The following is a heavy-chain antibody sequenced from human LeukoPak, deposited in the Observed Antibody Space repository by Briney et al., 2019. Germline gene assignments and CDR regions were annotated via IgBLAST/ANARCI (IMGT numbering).Heavy chain of an antibody. CDR1: GYTFTSYG. CDR2: ISAYNGNT. J-gene: IGHJ6*02. V-gene: IGHV1-18*01. D-gene: IGHD3-22*01. CDR3: ARGDSSGYSSYYYYGMDV. Sequence: ASVKVSCKASGYTFTSYGISWVRQAPGQGPEWMGWISAYNGNTNYAQKLQGRVTMTTDTSTSTAYMELRSLRSDDTAVYYCARGDSSGYSSYYYYGMDVWGQGTTVTVSS.